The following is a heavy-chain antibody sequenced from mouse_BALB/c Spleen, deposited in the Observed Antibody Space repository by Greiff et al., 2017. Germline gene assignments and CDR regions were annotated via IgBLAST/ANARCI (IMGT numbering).Heavy chain of an antibody. J-gene: IGHJ2*01. D-gene: IGHD1-2*01. CDR2: INSNGGST. CDR3: AREGITTASFDY. V-gene: IGHV5-6-2*01. CDR1: GFTFSSYY. Sequence: EVKLVESGGGLVKLGGSLKLSCAASGFTFSSYYMSWVRQTPEKRLELVAAINSNGGSTYYPDTVKGRFTISRDNAKNTLFLQMTSLRSEDTAMYYCAREGITTASFDYWGQGTTLTVSS.